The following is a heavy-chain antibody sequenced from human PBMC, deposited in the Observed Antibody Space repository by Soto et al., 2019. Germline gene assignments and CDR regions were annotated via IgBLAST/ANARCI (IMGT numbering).Heavy chain of an antibody. CDR3: XAXVLDYDYIWGSPKQDAFDI. CDR1: GGSISSGGYY. CDR2: IYYSGST. J-gene: IGHJ3*02. Sequence: QVQLQESGPGLVKPSQTLSLTCTVSGGSISSGGYYWSWIRQHPGKGLEWIGYIYYSGSTYYNPSLKSRVTIXVDXXXXXXXXXXXXXXXXXXXXXXXAXVLDYDYIWGSPKQDAFDIWGQGTMVTVSS. V-gene: IGHV4-31*03. D-gene: IGHD3-16*01.